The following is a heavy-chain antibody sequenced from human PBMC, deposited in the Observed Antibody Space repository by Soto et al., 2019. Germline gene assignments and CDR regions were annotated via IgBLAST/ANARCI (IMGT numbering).Heavy chain of an antibody. CDR1: GGPITSYY. CDR2: MYYTGRT. V-gene: IGHV4-59*08. J-gene: IGHJ4*02. CDR3: ARFYGSGSPHFDS. Sequence: PSETLSLTCTVSGGPITSYYWNWIRQPPGKGLEWIGYMYYTGRTNYNPSLESRLTISVDTSKNQFSLKLTSVTAADTAVYYCARFYGSGSPHFDSWGQGTLVTVSS. D-gene: IGHD3-10*01.